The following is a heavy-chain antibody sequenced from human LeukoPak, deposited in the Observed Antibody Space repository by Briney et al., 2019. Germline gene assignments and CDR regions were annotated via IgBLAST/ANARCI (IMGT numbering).Heavy chain of an antibody. J-gene: IGHJ4*02. V-gene: IGHV5-10-1*01. Sequence: GESLKISCKGSGYTFTNNWISWVRQIPGKGLEWMGRINPSDSYSNYSPSFQGHVTISADKSISTAYLQWSGLKASDTAIYYCARQKSGAVAGYGGYFDYWGQGTLVTVSS. CDR3: ARQKSGAVAGYGGYFDY. CDR1: GYTFTNNW. D-gene: IGHD4-23*01. CDR2: INPSDSYS.